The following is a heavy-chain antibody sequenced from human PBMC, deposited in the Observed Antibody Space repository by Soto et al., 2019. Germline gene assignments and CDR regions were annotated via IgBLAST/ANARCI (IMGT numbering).Heavy chain of an antibody. J-gene: IGHJ4*02. CDR1: GASIRSSTYQ. CDR2: INHSGST. Sequence: PSETLSLTCTVSGASIRSSTYQWGWIRQPPGKGLEWIGEINHSGSTNYNPSLKSRVTISVDTSKNQFSLKLSSVTAVDTAVYYCARGRFRRPIAAAGTRGAGFDYWGQGTLVTVSS. V-gene: IGHV4-39*07. D-gene: IGHD6-13*01. CDR3: ARGRFRRPIAAAGTRGAGFDY.